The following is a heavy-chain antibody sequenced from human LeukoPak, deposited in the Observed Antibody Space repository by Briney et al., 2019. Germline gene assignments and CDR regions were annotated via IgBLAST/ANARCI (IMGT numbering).Heavy chain of an antibody. Sequence: GGSLRLSCAASGFTFSSNAMSWVRQAPGKGLEWVSSISGGGENTYYADPVKGRFTISRDNSKNTLYLQMKTLRAEDTAVYYCAKLASSIRPFDYWGQGILVTVSS. V-gene: IGHV3-23*01. CDR2: ISGGGENT. J-gene: IGHJ4*02. D-gene: IGHD6-6*01. CDR1: GFTFSSNA. CDR3: AKLASSIRPFDY.